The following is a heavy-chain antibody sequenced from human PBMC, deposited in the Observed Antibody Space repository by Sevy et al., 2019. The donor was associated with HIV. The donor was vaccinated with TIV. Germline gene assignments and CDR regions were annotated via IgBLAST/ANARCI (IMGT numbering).Heavy chain of an antibody. J-gene: IGHJ5*02. V-gene: IGHV3-11*01. CDR2: ISSSGSTI. CDR1: GFTFSDYY. Sequence: GGSVRLSCAASGFTFSDYYMSWIRQAPGKGLEWVSYISSSGSTIYYADSVKGRFTISRDNAKNSLYLQMNSLRAEDTAVYYCARDDPDAWFDPWGQGTLVTVSS. CDR3: ARDDPDAWFDP.